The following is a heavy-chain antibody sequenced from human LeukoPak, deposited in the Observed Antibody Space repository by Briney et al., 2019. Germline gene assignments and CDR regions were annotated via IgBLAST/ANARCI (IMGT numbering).Heavy chain of an antibody. CDR1: GYTFTSYD. J-gene: IGHJ6*03. D-gene: IGHD6-13*01. CDR3: ARGYSSPIPYYMDV. CDR2: MNPNSGNT. Sequence: ASVKVSCKASGYTFTSYDINWVRQATGQGLEWMGWMNPNSGNTGYAQKFQGRVTITRNTSISTAYIELSSLRSEDTAVYYCARGYSSPIPYYMDVWGKGTTVTVSS. V-gene: IGHV1-8*03.